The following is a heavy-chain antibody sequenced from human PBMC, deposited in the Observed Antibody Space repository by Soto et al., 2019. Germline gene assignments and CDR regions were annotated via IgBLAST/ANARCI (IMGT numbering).Heavy chain of an antibody. CDR2: SFWNDER. CDR1: GFSLSKARMG. Sequence: QVTLKESGPVLVKPTETLTLTCSVSGFSLSKARMGVSWIRQPPGKALEWLAHSFWNDERSYNTSLKSRLTISRDNSKSQVVLTMTNVDPVDTGTYFCARALREGLPIYYFDSWGQGTLVTVSS. D-gene: IGHD1-26*01. V-gene: IGHV2-26*01. J-gene: IGHJ4*02. CDR3: ARALREGLPIYYFDS.